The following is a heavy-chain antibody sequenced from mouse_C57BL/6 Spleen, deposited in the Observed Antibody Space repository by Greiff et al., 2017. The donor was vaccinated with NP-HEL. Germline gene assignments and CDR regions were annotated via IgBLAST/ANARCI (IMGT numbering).Heavy chain of an antibody. D-gene: IGHD1-1*01. CDR2: IWTGGGT. V-gene: IGHV2-9-1*01. CDR3: ARIYYGSRGWYFDV. J-gene: IGHJ1*03. Sequence: VKVVESGPGLVAPSQSLSITCTVSGFSLTSYAISWVRQPPGKGLEWLGVIWTGGGTNYNSALKSRLSISKDNSKSQVFLKMNSLQTDDTARYYCARIYYGSRGWYFDVWGTGTTVTVSS. CDR1: GFSLTSYA.